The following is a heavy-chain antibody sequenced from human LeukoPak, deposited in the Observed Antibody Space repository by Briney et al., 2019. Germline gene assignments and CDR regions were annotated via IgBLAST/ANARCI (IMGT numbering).Heavy chain of an antibody. D-gene: IGHD3-3*01. J-gene: IGHJ4*02. CDR3: ARDQYDTWSRRGNFDS. CDR1: GFTLSSYS. V-gene: IGHV3-7*03. CDR2: IKLDGSEK. Sequence: GGSLRLSCAVSGFTLSSYSMNWVLQAPGKGLEWVTNIKLDGSEKNYVDSVKGRFTISRDNTKNSLYLQMNSLRVEDTAVFYCARDQYDTWSRRGNFDSWGQGTLVIVSS.